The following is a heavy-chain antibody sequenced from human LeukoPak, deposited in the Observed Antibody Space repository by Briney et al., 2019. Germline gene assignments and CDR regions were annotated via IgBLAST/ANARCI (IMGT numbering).Heavy chain of an antibody. D-gene: IGHD6-13*01. CDR2: IYTSGST. CDR3: ARDLLAAADAFDI. V-gene: IGHV4-61*02. Sequence: PSESLSLTCTASGGSISSNSYYWGWLRPPAGKELVWIGRIYTSGSTNYNPSLKGRVTMSVDTSKNQFSLKLSSVTAADTAVYYCARDLLAAADAFDIRGQGTMVTVSS. J-gene: IGHJ3*02. CDR1: GGSISSNSYY.